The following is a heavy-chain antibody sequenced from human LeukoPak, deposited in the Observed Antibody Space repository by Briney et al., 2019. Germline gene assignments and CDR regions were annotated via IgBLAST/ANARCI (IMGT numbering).Heavy chain of an antibody. V-gene: IGHV3-74*01. CDR1: GFTVSSNY. CDR2: INSDGSST. D-gene: IGHD5-24*01. CDR3: AGITR. J-gene: IGHJ4*02. Sequence: GGSLRLSCAASGFTVSSNYMSWVRQAPGKGLVWVSRINSDGSSTSYADSVKGRFTISRDNAKNTLYLQMNSLRAEDTAVYYCAGITRWGQGTLVTVSS.